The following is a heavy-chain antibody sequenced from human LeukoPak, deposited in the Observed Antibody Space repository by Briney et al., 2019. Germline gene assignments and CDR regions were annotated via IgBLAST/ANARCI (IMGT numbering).Heavy chain of an antibody. D-gene: IGHD5-18*01. J-gene: IGHJ4*02. CDR1: GFNFSSYE. CDR2: ISSSGSTI. V-gene: IGHV3-48*03. Sequence: GGSLRLSCAASGFNFSSYEMNWVRQAPGKGLEWVSYISSSGSTIYYADSVKGRFTISRDNAKNSLYLQMNSLRAEDTALYYCARAGYSYGYPGGIDYWGQGTLVTVSS. CDR3: ARAGYSYGYPGGIDY.